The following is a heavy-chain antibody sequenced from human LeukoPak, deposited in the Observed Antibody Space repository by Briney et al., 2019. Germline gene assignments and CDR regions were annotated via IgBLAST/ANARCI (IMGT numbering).Heavy chain of an antibody. CDR1: GFTFSSYA. Sequence: GGSLRLSCAASGFTFSSYAMHWVRQAPGKGLEXXXXISYDGSNKYYADSVKGRFTISRDNSKNTLYLQMNSLRAEDTAVYYCARDPPIAVAGRPMYYFDYWGQGTLVTVSS. V-gene: IGHV3-30-3*01. CDR2: ISYDGSNK. D-gene: IGHD6-19*01. J-gene: IGHJ4*02. CDR3: ARDPPIAVAGRPMYYFDY.